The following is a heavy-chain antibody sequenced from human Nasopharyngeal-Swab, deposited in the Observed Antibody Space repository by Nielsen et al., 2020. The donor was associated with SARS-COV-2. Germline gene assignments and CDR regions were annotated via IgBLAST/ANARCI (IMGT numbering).Heavy chain of an antibody. CDR2: IYTSGST. Sequence: SETPSLTCTVSGGSISSGSYYWSWIRQPAGKGLEWIGRIYTSGSTNYNPSLKSRVTISVDTSKNQFSLKLSSVTAADTAVYYCARVGTIAARWGYFDYWGQGTLVTVSP. CDR1: GGSISSGSYY. V-gene: IGHV4-61*02. J-gene: IGHJ4*02. D-gene: IGHD6-6*01. CDR3: ARVGTIAARWGYFDY.